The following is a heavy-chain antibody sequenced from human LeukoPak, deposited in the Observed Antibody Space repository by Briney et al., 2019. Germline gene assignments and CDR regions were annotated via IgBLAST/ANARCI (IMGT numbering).Heavy chain of an antibody. V-gene: IGHV3-30*02. D-gene: IGHD3-22*01. CDR2: IRYDGSNK. CDR1: GFTFSSYG. CDR3: AKGAPTYYYDSSGYYSFDY. J-gene: IGHJ4*02. Sequence: TGGSLRLSCAASGFTFSSYGMHWVRQAPGKGLEWVAFIRYDGSNKYYADSVKGRFTISRDNSKNTLYLQMNGLRAEDTAVYYCAKGAPTYYYDSSGYYSFDYWGLGTLVTVSS.